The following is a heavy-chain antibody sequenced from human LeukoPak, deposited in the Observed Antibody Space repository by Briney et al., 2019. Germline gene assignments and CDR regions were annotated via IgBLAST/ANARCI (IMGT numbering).Heavy chain of an antibody. CDR2: IYRGGST. Sequence: GGPLRLSCAASGFTVSSNYMSWVRQAPGKGLEWVSVIYRGGSTYYADSVKGRFTISRDNSKNTLYLQMNRLRAEDTAVYYCATEGSGSCNDYWGQGTLVTVSS. V-gene: IGHV3-66*01. J-gene: IGHJ4*02. D-gene: IGHD3-10*01. CDR3: ATEGSGSCNDY. CDR1: GFTVSSNY.